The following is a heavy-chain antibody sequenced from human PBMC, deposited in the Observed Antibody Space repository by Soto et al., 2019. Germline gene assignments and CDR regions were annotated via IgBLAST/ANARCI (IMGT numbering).Heavy chain of an antibody. CDR2: ISYDGSNK. CDR3: ARHLPTENGGVFDY. Sequence: QVQLVESGGGVVQPGRSLRLSCAASGFTFSSYAMHWVRQAPGKGLEWVAVISYDGSNKYYADSVKGRFTISRDNSKNTLYLQMKSLRAEDTAVYYCARHLPTENGGVFDYWGQGTLVTVSS. D-gene: IGHD2-8*01. V-gene: IGHV3-30-3*01. CDR1: GFTFSSYA. J-gene: IGHJ4*02.